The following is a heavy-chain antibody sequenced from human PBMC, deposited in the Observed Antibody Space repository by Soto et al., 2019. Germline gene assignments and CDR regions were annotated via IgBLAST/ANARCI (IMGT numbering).Heavy chain of an antibody. CDR1: GGSISSYY. J-gene: IGHJ4*02. CDR3: ARLRLYCSGGSCSVFDY. V-gene: IGHV4-59*08. D-gene: IGHD2-15*01. Sequence: SETLSLTCTVSGGSISSYYWSWIRQPPGKGLEWIGYIYYSGSTNYNPSLKSRVTISVDTSKNQFSLKLSSVTAADTAVYYCARLRLYCSGGSCSVFDYWGQGTLVTVSS. CDR2: IYYSGST.